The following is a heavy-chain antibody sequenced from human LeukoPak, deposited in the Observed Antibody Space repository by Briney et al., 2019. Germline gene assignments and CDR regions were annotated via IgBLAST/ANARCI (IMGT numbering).Heavy chain of an antibody. CDR3: ARALVGATVGSWFDP. J-gene: IGHJ5*02. D-gene: IGHD1-26*01. CDR1: GGSMTNLY. V-gene: IGHV4-59*01. Sequence: SETLSLTCSVSGGSMTNLYWTWIRQPPGKGLEWIGDIYDSGSTRYNTSLESRVTISVDTSKNQFSLKLSSVTAADTAVYYCARALVGATVGSWFDPWGQGTLVTVSS. CDR2: IYDSGST.